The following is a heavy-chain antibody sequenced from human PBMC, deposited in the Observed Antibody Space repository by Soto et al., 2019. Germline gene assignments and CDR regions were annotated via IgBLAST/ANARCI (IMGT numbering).Heavy chain of an antibody. CDR2: IIPIVTTP. Sequence: QVRLVQSGAEVKKPGSSVKVSCEASGGTFSSYAVTWVRQAPGQGLEWMGGIIPIVTTPNYAQKFQGRLTISADKSTSTSYMELSSLRSEDTCVYYCAGVGYNLWSRYLYYGMEVWGQWTTVIVSS. CDR3: AGVGYNLWSRYLYYGMEV. D-gene: IGHD3-3*01. J-gene: IGHJ6*02. CDR1: GGTFSSYA. V-gene: IGHV1-69*06.